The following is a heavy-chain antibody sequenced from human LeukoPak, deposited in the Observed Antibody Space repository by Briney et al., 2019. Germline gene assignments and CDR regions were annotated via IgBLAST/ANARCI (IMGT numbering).Heavy chain of an antibody. J-gene: IGHJ4*02. CDR2: INPNSGGT. D-gene: IGHD3-10*01. CDR3: ARDRDYGSGIFDY. Sequence: ASVKVSCKASGYTFTGYYMHWVRQAPGQRLEWMGWINPNSGGTNYAQKFQGRVTITSDTSISTAYMELNRLRSDDTAVYYCARDRDYGSGIFDYWGQGTLVTVSS. V-gene: IGHV1-2*02. CDR1: GYTFTGYY.